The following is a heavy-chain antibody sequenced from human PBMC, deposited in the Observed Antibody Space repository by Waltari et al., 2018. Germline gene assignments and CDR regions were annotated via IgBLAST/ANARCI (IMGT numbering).Heavy chain of an antibody. CDR3: ARGVTSYYYGSGNWFDP. D-gene: IGHD3-10*01. Sequence: RLAPGKGREWISYISSGGSTIYYADSVKGRLTISRDNAKNSLYLQMNSLRAEDTAVYYCARGVTSYYYGSGNWFDPWGQGTLVTVSS. CDR2: ISSGGSTI. V-gene: IGHV3-48*03. J-gene: IGHJ5*02.